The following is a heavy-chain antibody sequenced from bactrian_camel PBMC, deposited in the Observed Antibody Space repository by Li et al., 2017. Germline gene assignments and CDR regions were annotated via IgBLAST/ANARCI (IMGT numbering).Heavy chain of an antibody. J-gene: IGHJ6*01. CDR3: AARAYPHPKACGDSWDRARSYFTS. CDR2: INSGGGTT. V-gene: IGHV3S40*01. Sequence: QLVESGGGLVQPGGSLRLSCAASGFTFSSYAMSWVRQAPGKGLEWVSGINSGGGTTYYADSVKGRFTISQDNAKNTVYLRMNSLKPEDTATYWCAARAYPHPKACGDSWDRARSYFTSWGQGTQVTVS. CDR1: GFTFSSYA. D-gene: IGHD1*01.